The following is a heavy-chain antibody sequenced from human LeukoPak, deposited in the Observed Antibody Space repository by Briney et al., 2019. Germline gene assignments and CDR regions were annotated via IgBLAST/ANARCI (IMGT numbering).Heavy chain of an antibody. Sequence: PSETLSLTCAVYGGSFSGYYWSWIRQPPGKGLEWIGEINHSGSTNYNPSLKSRVTISVDTSKNQFSLKLSSVTAADTAVYYCARGRQWLVWGVRIPYYFDYWGQGTLVTVSS. J-gene: IGHJ4*02. D-gene: IGHD6-19*01. V-gene: IGHV4-34*01. CDR3: ARGRQWLVWGVRIPYYFDY. CDR1: GGSFSGYY. CDR2: INHSGST.